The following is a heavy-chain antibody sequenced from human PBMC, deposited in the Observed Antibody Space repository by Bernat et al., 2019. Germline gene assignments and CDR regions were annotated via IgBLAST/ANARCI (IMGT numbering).Heavy chain of an antibody. Sequence: EVQLVESGGGLVQPGRSLRLSCAASGFTFDDYAMHWVRQAPGKGLEWVSGISWNSGSIGYADSVKGRFTISRDNAKNSLYLQMNSLRAEDTALYYCAKEYSSSWYNYYGMDVWGQGTTFTVSS. CDR2: ISWNSGSI. CDR1: GFTFDDYA. V-gene: IGHV3-9*01. J-gene: IGHJ6*02. D-gene: IGHD6-13*01. CDR3: AKEYSSSWYNYYGMDV.